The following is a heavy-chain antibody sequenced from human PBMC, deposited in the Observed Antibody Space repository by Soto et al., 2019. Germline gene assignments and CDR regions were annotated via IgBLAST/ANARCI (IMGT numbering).Heavy chain of an antibody. D-gene: IGHD6-13*01. CDR1: GFTFSSYW. J-gene: IGHJ6*02. CDR2: IKQDGSEK. CDR3: AREHRSSWYGGMEP. Sequence: GSVRLSWAASGFTFSSYWMRWVRQAPGKGVEWVANIKQDGSEKYYVDSVKGRFTISRDKAKNSLYLQMNSPTPEAPAVYYCAREHRSSWYGGMEPWGQGPTVTV. V-gene: IGHV3-7*03.